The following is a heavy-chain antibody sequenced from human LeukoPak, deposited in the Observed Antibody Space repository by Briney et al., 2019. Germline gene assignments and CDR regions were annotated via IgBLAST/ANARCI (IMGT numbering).Heavy chain of an antibody. J-gene: IGHJ4*02. CDR3: ARHRATVITDFDY. D-gene: IGHD4-17*01. V-gene: IGHV4-39*01. CDR2: IYYSGST. CDR1: GGPISSTNYY. Sequence: SETLSLTCTVSGGPISSTNYYWGWIRQPPGKGLEWIGSIYYSGSTYYNPSLKSRVNISVDTSKNQFSLRLSSVTAADTAVYFCARHRATVITDFDYWGQGTLVTVSS.